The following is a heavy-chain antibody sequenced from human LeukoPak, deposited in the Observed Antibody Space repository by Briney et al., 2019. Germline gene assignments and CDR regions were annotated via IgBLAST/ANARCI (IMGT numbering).Heavy chain of an antibody. Sequence: GGSLRLSCPASGFTFDDYAMNWVRQAPGKGLEWVGFIRSKAYGGTTEYAASVKGRCTISRDDSKSIAYLQMNSLKTEDTAVYYCTRGGSYYYDSSGYYSVQGYWGQGILVTVSS. D-gene: IGHD3-22*01. CDR2: IRSKAYGGTT. CDR3: TRGGSYYYDSSGYYSVQGY. V-gene: IGHV3-49*04. J-gene: IGHJ4*02. CDR1: GFTFDDYA.